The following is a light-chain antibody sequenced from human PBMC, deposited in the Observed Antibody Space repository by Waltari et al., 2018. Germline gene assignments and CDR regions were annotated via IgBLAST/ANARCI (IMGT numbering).Light chain of an antibody. CDR1: RPNIAINT. CDR2: ANY. CDR3: ATWDDSLNGRV. J-gene: IGLJ3*02. V-gene: IGLV1-44*01. Sequence: QPVLTQPPLASGTPGQRVTIPSSGNRPNIAINTVTWYQQLPGTAPKLLLYANYHRPSGVPDRFSASKSDTSASLAISGLQSEDEADYFCATWDDSLNGRVFGGGTKLAVL.